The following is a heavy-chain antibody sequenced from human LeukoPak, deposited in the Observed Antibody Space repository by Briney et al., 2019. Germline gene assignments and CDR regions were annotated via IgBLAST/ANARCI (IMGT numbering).Heavy chain of an antibody. V-gene: IGHV3-7*03. Sequence: GGSLRLSCTASGFTFSNFWMGWVRQAPGKGLEWVANIKQDETEKFYLGSVKGRFTISRDNAKNSLYLQMNSLRAEDTAVYYCAKGYRSGWYYFDYWGQGTLVTVSS. CDR1: GFTFSNFW. D-gene: IGHD6-19*01. CDR3: AKGYRSGWYYFDY. J-gene: IGHJ4*02. CDR2: IKQDETEK.